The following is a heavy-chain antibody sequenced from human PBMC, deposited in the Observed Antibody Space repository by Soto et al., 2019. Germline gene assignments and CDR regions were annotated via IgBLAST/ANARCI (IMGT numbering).Heavy chain of an antibody. V-gene: IGHV4-39*01. Sequence: QLQLQESGPGLVKPSETLSLTCTVSGGSISSSGYYWGWIRQPPGKGLEWIGSIYYSGSTYYNPSLQSRVTISVDTSKNQFSLRLSSVTAADTAVYYCARQPLGYCSGGSCRDYWGQGTLVTVSS. CDR1: GGSISSSGYY. CDR2: IYYSGST. J-gene: IGHJ4*02. D-gene: IGHD2-15*01. CDR3: ARQPLGYCSGGSCRDY.